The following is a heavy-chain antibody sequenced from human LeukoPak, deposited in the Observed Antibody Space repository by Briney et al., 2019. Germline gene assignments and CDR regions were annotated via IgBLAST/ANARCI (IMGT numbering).Heavy chain of an antibody. Sequence: GGSLRLSCAASGFTFSSFWMTWVRQSPGKGLEWVANISPDGREKFYADFASGRFTVTNANAENLLYLQMNTMKGDDTAVYYCGRDTVRNYIGGRGQGTLVTV. J-gene: IGHJ4*02. CDR3: GRDTVRNYIGG. CDR2: ISPDGREK. CDR1: GFTFSSFW. D-gene: IGHD1-7*01. V-gene: IGHV3-7*04.